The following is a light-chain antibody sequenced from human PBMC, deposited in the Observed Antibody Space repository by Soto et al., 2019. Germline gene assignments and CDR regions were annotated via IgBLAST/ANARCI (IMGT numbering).Light chain of an antibody. CDR2: GVS. Sequence: QSALTQPPSASGSLGQSVTISCTGTSSDVGGYNYVSWYQQHPGKAPKLMISGVSERPSGVPDRFSGSKSGNTASLTVSRLQAEDEADYYCSSYAGSDNWVFGGGTKLTVL. CDR3: SSYAGSDNWV. J-gene: IGLJ2*01. CDR1: SSDVGGYNY. V-gene: IGLV2-8*01.